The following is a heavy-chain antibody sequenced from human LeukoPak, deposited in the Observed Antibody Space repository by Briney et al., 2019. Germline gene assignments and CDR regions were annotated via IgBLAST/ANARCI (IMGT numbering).Heavy chain of an antibody. CDR2: IIPIFGTA. Sequence: SVKVSCKASGGTFSSYAISWVRQAPGQGLEWMGGIIPIFGTANYAQKFQGRVTITADKSTSTAYMELSSLRSEDTAVYYCARDSGSSGYGGSWFDPWGQGTLVTVSS. CDR1: GGTFSSYA. CDR3: ARDSGSSGYGGSWFDP. V-gene: IGHV1-69*06. D-gene: IGHD3-22*01. J-gene: IGHJ5*02.